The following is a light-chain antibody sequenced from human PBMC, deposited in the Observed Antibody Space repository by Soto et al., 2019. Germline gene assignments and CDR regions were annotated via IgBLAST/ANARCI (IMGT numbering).Light chain of an antibody. CDR1: QGVCGW. Sequence: DIQMTQSPSAMSSSVGDRVTMTCRARQGVCGWLAWYQQKPGKVPKLLIYATSSLHSGVPSRFSGSGSGTDFTLSISSLQPEDFATYYCQQTHSLPLSFGPGTKVDIK. CDR3: QQTHSLPLS. V-gene: IGKV1-12*01. J-gene: IGKJ3*01. CDR2: ATS.